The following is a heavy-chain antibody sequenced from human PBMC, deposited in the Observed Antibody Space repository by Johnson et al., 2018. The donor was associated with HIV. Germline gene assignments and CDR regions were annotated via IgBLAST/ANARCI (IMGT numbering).Heavy chain of an antibody. CDR2: IKQDGSEK. CDR1: GFTFSSYW. Sequence: VQLVESGGGLAQPGGSLRLSSPASGFTFSSYWMSWVRQSPGKGLEWVANIKQDGSEKYYVDSVKGRFTISRDNAKNSLYLQTNSLRAEDTAVYYCALEAVRSTDAFDIWGQGTMVTVSS. J-gene: IGHJ3*02. CDR3: ALEAVRSTDAFDI. V-gene: IGHV3-7*05. D-gene: IGHD3-10*01.